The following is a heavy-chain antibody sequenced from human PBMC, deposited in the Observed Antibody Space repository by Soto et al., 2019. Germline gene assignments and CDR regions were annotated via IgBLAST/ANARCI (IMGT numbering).Heavy chain of an antibody. CDR2: ISAYNGNT. V-gene: IGHV1-18*04. CDR1: GYPFTSYG. CDR3: ARGTGHLLWFGEPPRFDP. D-gene: IGHD3-10*01. J-gene: IGHJ5*02. Sequence: DSGKVSFKACGYPFTSYGISLVRQAPGQGLEWMGWISAYNGNTNYAQKLQGRVTMTTDTSTSTAYMELRRLRSDDTAVYYCARGTGHLLWFGEPPRFDPWGQGTLVTVSS.